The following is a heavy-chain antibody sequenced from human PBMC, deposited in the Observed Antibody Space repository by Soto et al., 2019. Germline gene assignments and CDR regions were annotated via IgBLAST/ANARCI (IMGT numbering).Heavy chain of an antibody. Sequence: QVQLQESGPGLVKPSETLSLTCTVSGGSISDYYWSWFRQAPGKGLDWIGYVHYSGSTNYNPSLQSRVTMSVDTSKNQFSLKLSSVTAADTAVYYCARQAIDWGQGTLVTVSS. CDR1: GGSISDYY. CDR3: ARQAID. J-gene: IGHJ4*02. CDR2: VHYSGST. V-gene: IGHV4-59*08.